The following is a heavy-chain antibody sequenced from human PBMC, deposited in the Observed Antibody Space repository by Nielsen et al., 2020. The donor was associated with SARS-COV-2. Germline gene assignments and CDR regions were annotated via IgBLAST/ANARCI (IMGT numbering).Heavy chain of an antibody. CDR3: ARVTYCGGDCPNWFDP. Sequence: SETLSLTCTVSGGSISSGGYYWSWIRQHPGKGLEWIGYIYYSGSTYYNPSLKSRVTISVDTSKNQFSLKLSSVTAADTAVYYCARVTYCGGDCPNWFDPWGQGTLVTISS. CDR1: GGSISSGGYY. CDR2: IYYSGST. J-gene: IGHJ5*02. V-gene: IGHV4-31*03. D-gene: IGHD2-21*02.